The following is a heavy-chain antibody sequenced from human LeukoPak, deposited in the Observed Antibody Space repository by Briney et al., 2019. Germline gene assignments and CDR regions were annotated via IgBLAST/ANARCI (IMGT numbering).Heavy chain of an antibody. CDR3: ARVKWNYDIVKGHDAFDI. V-gene: IGHV4-59*01. CDR2: IYNSGST. Sequence: SETLSLTCTVSGDSFSYFYWSWIRQPPGKGLEWIGYIYNSGSTNYNPSLKSRVTISVDTSKNQFSLKLSSVTAADTAVYYCARVKWNYDIVKGHDAFDIWGQGTMVTVSS. J-gene: IGHJ3*02. CDR1: GDSFSYFY. D-gene: IGHD1-7*01.